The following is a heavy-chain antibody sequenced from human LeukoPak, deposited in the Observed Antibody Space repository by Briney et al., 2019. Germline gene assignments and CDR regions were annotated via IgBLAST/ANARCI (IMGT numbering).Heavy chain of an antibody. D-gene: IGHD4-17*01. J-gene: IGHJ4*02. CDR2: IIPILGTA. CDR3: ATLYGAQGDYFDY. CDR1: GGTFSSYA. Sequence: ASVKVSCKASGGTFSSYAISWVRQAPGQGLEWMGGIIPILGTANYAQKFQGRVTITTDESTSTAYMELSSLRSEDTAVYYCATLYGAQGDYFDYWGQGTLVTVSS. V-gene: IGHV1-69*05.